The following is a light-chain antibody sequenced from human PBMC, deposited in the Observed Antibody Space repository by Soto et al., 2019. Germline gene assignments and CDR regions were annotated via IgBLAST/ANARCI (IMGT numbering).Light chain of an antibody. CDR3: QQSYALVRT. CDR1: QGISTF. V-gene: IGKV1-39*01. CDR2: AAS. J-gene: IGKJ4*01. Sequence: DIQMTQSPSSLSTSVGDRVTITCWASQGISTFLNWYQQKPGKAPRLLIYAASRLQSGVPARFSGSGVETDFTLTITSLQPEDFGIYYCQQSYALVRTFGGGTKVDIK.